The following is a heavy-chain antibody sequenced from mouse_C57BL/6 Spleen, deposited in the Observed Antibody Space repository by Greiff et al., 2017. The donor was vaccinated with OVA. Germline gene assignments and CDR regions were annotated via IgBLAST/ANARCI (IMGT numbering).Heavy chain of an antibody. CDR2: IWSGGST. CDR3: AKGTTVVPYAMDY. J-gene: IGHJ4*01. Sequence: VQLQESGPGLVQPSQSLSITCTVSGFSLTSYGVHWVRQPPGKGLEWLGVIWSGGSTDYNAAFISRLSISKDNSKSQVFFKMNSLQADDTAIYYCAKGTTVVPYAMDYWGQGTSVTVSS. CDR1: GFSLTSYG. D-gene: IGHD1-1*01. V-gene: IGHV2-4*01.